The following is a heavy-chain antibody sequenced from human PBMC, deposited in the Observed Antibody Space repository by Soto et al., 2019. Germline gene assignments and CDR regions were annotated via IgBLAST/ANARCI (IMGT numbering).Heavy chain of an antibody. D-gene: IGHD6-13*01. CDR3: ARPKTIGAAAGKGWFDP. Sequence: SETLSLTCTVSGGSISSGGYYWSWIRQHPGKGLEWIGYIYYSGSTYYNPSLKSRVTISVDTSKNQFSLTLTSVTAADMAMYYCARPKTIGAAAGKGWFDPWGQGTLVPVSS. CDR2: IYYSGST. V-gene: IGHV4-31*03. J-gene: IGHJ5*02. CDR1: GGSISSGGYY.